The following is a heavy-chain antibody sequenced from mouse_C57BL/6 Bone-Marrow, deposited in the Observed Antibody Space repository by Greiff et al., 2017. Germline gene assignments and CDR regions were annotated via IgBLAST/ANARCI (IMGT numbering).Heavy chain of an antibody. J-gene: IGHJ4*01. Sequence: EVKLEESGGGLVQPGGSLKLSCAASGFTFSDYYMYWVRQTPEKRLEWVAYISNGGGSTYYPDTVKGRFTISRDNAKNTLYLQMSRLKSEDTAMYYCARQGATVVPYAMDYWGQGTSVTVSS. CDR3: ARQGATVVPYAMDY. CDR1: GFTFSDYY. CDR2: ISNGGGST. D-gene: IGHD1-1*01. V-gene: IGHV5-12*01.